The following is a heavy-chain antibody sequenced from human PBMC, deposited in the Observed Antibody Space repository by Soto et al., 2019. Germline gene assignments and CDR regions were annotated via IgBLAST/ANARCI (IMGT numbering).Heavy chain of an antibody. CDR3: ARGVPYYYDSGSYRAIDRKDYYMDV. J-gene: IGHJ6*03. V-gene: IGHV3-33*01. CDR2: IWYDGSNK. D-gene: IGHD3-10*01. CDR1: GFTFSSYG. Sequence: GGSLRLSCAASGFTFSSYGMHWVRQAPGKGLEWVAVIWYDGSNKYYADSVKGRFTISRDNSKNTLYLQMNSLRAEDTAVYYCARGVPYYYDSGSYRAIDRKDYYMDVWGKGTTVTVSS.